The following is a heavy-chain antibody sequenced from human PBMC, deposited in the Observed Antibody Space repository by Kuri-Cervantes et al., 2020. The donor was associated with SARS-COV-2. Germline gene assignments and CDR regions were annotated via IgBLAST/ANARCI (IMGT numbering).Heavy chain of an antibody. D-gene: IGHD3-22*01. CDR2: IWYDGSNK. Sequence: GESLKISCAASGFTFSSYGMHWVRQAPGKGLEWVAVIWYDGSNKYYADSVKGRFTISRDNSKNTLYLQMNSLRAEDTAVYYCAKDRDYYDSSGSSFDYWGQGTLVTVSS. V-gene: IGHV3-30*02. CDR3: AKDRDYYDSSGSSFDY. CDR1: GFTFSSYG. J-gene: IGHJ4*02.